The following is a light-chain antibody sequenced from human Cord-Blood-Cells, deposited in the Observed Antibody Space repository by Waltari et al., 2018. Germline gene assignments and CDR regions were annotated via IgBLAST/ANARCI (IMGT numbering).Light chain of an antibody. CDR1: QSLLHSNGYNY. CDR2: LGS. CDR3: MQALQTPIT. Sequence: DIVMTQSPLSLPVTPGEPASISCRSSQSLLHSNGYNYLDWYLQKPGQSPQLLIYLGSNRASGVPDRFSGSGSGTDFTLKSSRVGAEDVGVYYCMQALQTPITFGQGTRLEIK. J-gene: IGKJ5*01. V-gene: IGKV2-28*01.